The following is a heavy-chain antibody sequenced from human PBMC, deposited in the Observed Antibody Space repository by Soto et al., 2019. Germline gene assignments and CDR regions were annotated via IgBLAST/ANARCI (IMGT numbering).Heavy chain of an antibody. CDR3: ARSQGSSTSLEIYYYYYYGMDV. D-gene: IGHD2-2*01. J-gene: IGHJ6*02. CDR1: GGTFSSYA. Sequence: QVQLVQSGAEVKKPGSSVKVSCKASGGTFSSYAISWVRQAPGQGLEWMGGNIPISGTANYAQKFQVRVTLAAGESTGTAGMELSSLRSEDTAVYYCARSQGSSTSLEIYYYYYYGMDVWGQGTTVTVSS. V-gene: IGHV1-69*01. CDR2: NIPISGTA.